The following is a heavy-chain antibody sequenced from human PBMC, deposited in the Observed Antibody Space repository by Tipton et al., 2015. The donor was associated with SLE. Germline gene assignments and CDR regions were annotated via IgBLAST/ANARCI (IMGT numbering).Heavy chain of an antibody. V-gene: IGHV3-9*01. CDR3: AKDPRVYGEGWHGVDL. Sequence: RSLRLSCAASGFIFDDYVMHWVRQAPGKGLEWVSGISWNSGSLGYADSVEGRFTVSRDNAKSSLYLQMNSLRAEDTALYFCAKDPRVYGEGWHGVDLWGQGTRVTVSS. J-gene: IGHJ3*01. CDR1: GFIFDDYV. D-gene: IGHD5/OR15-5a*01. CDR2: ISWNSGSL.